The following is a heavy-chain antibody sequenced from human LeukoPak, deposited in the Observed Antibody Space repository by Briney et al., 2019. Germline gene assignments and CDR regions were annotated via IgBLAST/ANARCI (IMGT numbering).Heavy chain of an antibody. CDR3: ARVATPPARYILNPNYYYYYRDV. V-gene: IGHV4-34*01. Sequence: SETLPLTCAVYGGSLSGYYWSWIRQPPGKGLEWIGEINHSGSNNYNPSLKSRVTISVDPSKNQFSLKLSSVTAADTAVYYCARVATPPARYILNPNYYYYYRDVWGKGTTVSVSS. J-gene: IGHJ6*03. CDR1: GGSLSGYY. D-gene: IGHD1-20*01. CDR2: INHSGSN.